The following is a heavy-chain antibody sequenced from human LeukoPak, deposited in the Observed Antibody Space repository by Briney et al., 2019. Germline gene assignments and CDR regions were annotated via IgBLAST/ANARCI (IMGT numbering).Heavy chain of an antibody. CDR1: GYIFTPHN. D-gene: IGHD5-24*01. CDR2: VSAAINP. CDR3: AMSVEMPPIPSFDY. V-gene: IGHV1-3*01. Sequence: WASVKVSCMTSGYIFTPHNIHWMRPAPGQGLEFLGWVSAAINPAYSQKFQGRAVITRDASAPTSHWVLKRLRSEDTAVYYWAMSVEMPPIPSFDYWGQGTLVTVSS. J-gene: IGHJ4*02.